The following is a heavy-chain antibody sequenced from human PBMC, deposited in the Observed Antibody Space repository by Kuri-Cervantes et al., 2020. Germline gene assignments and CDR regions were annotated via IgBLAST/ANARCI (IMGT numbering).Heavy chain of an antibody. Sequence: GSLRLSCTVSGGSISSYYWSWIRQPPGKGLEWIGYIYYSGSTNYNPSLKSRVTISVDTSKNQFSLKLSSVTAADTAVYYCARGAPQYCSGGSCFYYYYYGMDVWGQGTTVTVSS. J-gene: IGHJ6*02. CDR1: GGSISSYY. CDR2: IYYSGST. V-gene: IGHV4-59*01. CDR3: ARGAPQYCSGGSCFYYYYYGMDV. D-gene: IGHD2-15*01.